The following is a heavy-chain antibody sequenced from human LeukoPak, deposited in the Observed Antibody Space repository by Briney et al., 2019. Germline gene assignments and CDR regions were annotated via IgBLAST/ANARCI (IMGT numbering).Heavy chain of an antibody. J-gene: IGHJ6*03. D-gene: IGHD1-26*01. Sequence: GASVKVSCKASGGTFSSYAISWVRQAPGQGLEWMGGIIPIFGTANYAQKFQGRVTITADKSTSTAYMELSSLRSEDTAVYYCAADHSGSYYPYYYYMDVWGKGTTVTVSS. CDR2: IIPIFGTA. CDR3: AADHSGSYYPYYYYMDV. CDR1: GGTFSSYA. V-gene: IGHV1-69*06.